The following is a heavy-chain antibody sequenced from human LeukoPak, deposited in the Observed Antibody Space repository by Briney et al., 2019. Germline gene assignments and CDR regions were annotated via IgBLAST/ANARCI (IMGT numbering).Heavy chain of an antibody. Sequence: ASVKVSCKASGYTFTSYGISWVRQAPGQGLEWMGWISAYNGNTNYAQKLQGRVTMTTDTSTSTAYMELRSLRSDDTAVYYCARGGSERYFDWLLPFDYWGQGTLVTVSS. CDR2: ISAYNGNT. CDR3: ARGGSERYFDWLLPFDY. V-gene: IGHV1-18*01. CDR1: GYTFTSYG. D-gene: IGHD3-9*01. J-gene: IGHJ4*02.